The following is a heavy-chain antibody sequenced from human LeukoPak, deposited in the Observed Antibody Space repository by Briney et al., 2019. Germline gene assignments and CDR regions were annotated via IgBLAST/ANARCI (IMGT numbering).Heavy chain of an antibody. J-gene: IGHJ4*02. Sequence: SGGSLRLSCAAFGFTFSDYYMSWIRQAPGKGLEWVAFIRHDGSNKYYADSVKGRFTISRDNSKNTLYLQMNSLRAEDTAVYYCVKDSSVYYSDSRDFDYWGQGTLVTVSS. D-gene: IGHD3-22*01. CDR3: VKDSSVYYSDSRDFDY. CDR1: GFTFSDYY. CDR2: IRHDGSNK. V-gene: IGHV3-30*02.